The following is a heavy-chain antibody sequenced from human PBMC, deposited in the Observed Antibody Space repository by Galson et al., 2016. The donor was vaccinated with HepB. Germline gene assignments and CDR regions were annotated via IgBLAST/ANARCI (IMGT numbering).Heavy chain of an antibody. Sequence: SVKVSCKASGGTFSVYSINWLRQAPGQGPEWLGGVMPMLGTADYAQKFQGRVTITADRSTSTVYLELTSLRSDDTAVYYCAATAYFGTGISHYFSFWGQGSLVNVAT. CDR1: GGTFSVYS. D-gene: IGHD3-10*01. J-gene: IGHJ4*02. CDR3: AATAYFGTGISHYFSF. CDR2: VMPMLGTA. V-gene: IGHV1-69*06.